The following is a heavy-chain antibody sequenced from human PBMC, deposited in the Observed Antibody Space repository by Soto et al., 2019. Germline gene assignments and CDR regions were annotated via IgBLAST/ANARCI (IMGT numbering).Heavy chain of an antibody. CDR1: GGTFSSYT. CDR2: IIPILGIA. Sequence: QVQLVQSGAEVKKPGSSVKVSCKASGGTFSSYTISWVRQAPGQGLEWMGRIIPILGIANYAQKFQGRVTITADKSTSTAYMELSSLRSEDTAVYYCARGVCSGGSCYGDNDPYWGQGTLVTVSS. D-gene: IGHD2-15*01. V-gene: IGHV1-69*02. CDR3: ARGVCSGGSCYGDNDPY. J-gene: IGHJ4*02.